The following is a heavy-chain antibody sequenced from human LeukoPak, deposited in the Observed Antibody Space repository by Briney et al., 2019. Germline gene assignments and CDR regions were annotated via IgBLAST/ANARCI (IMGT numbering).Heavy chain of an antibody. Sequence: GGSLRLSCAASGFTFSSYWMSWVRQAPGKGLEWVANINQDGSERNYVDSMRGRFTISRDTAKNSLYLQMNNLRVEDTAVYYCARDRFRPDYWGQGTLVIVSS. CDR2: INQDGSER. CDR3: ARDRFRPDY. CDR1: GFTFSSYW. V-gene: IGHV3-7*01. D-gene: IGHD3-10*01. J-gene: IGHJ4*02.